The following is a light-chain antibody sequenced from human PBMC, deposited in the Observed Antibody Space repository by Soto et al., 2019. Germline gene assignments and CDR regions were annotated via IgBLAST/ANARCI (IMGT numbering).Light chain of an antibody. CDR3: QQYDSSPLT. CDR1: QSVSSSY. Sequence: EIVLTQSPGTLSLSPGERATLSCRASQSVSSSYLAWYQQKPGQAPRLLIYGASSRGTGIPDRFSGSGSGTDFTLTISRLEPEVFAVYYCQQYDSSPLTFGQGARLQIK. V-gene: IGKV3-20*01. CDR2: GAS. J-gene: IGKJ5*01.